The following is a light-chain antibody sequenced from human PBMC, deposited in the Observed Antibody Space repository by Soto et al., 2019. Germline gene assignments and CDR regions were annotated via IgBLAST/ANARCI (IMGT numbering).Light chain of an antibody. CDR3: QQCHATTLT. Sequence: IPMTQCPTFLSASPGDRVTITWGASQAISNYLNWYQQKPGKAPNLLIFGAKTLQSGVPSRFSGSGYGTDFTLTITTLKNEDVGIYYCQQCHATTLTFGQGTRLEIK. J-gene: IGKJ5*01. CDR2: GAK. CDR1: QAISNY. V-gene: IGKV1-39*01.